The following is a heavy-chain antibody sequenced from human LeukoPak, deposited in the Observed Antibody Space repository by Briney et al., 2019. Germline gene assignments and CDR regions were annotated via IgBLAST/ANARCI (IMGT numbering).Heavy chain of an antibody. J-gene: IGHJ4*02. CDR3: ARVGYGDSQIDY. CDR1: GGSFSDYY. V-gene: IGHV4-34*01. CDR2: INHSGST. Sequence: PSETLSLTCAVYGGSFSDYYWSWIRQPPGKGLEWIGEINHSGSTNYNPSLKSRVTISVDTSKNQFSLKLSSVTAADTAVYYCARVGYGDSQIDYWGQGTLVTVSS. D-gene: IGHD3-16*01.